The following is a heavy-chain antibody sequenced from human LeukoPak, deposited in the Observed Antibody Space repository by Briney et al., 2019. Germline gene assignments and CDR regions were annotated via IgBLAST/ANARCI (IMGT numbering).Heavy chain of an antibody. CDR1: GFTFSSYW. V-gene: IGHV3-7*01. J-gene: IGHJ4*02. Sequence: GGSLRLSCAASGFTFSSYWMSWVRQAPGKGLEWVANIKQDGSEKYYVDSVKGRFTISRDNAKNSLYLQMNSLRAEDTAVYYCARDHSSSWYTHDYWGQGTLVTVSS. D-gene: IGHD6-13*01. CDR3: ARDHSSSWYTHDY. CDR2: IKQDGSEK.